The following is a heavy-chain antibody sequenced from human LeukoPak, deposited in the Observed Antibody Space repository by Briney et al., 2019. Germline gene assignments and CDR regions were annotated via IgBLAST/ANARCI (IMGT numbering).Heavy chain of an antibody. J-gene: IGHJ3*02. CDR2: ISSSGSTK. CDR1: GFTFSSYE. Sequence: GGSLRLPCAASGFTFSSYEMNWVRQAPGKGLEWVSYISSSGSTKYYADSVKGRFTISRDNAKNSLYLQMNSLRVEDTAVYYCARWGGSGTFWDGFDIWGQGTMVTVSS. V-gene: IGHV3-48*03. D-gene: IGHD3-10*01. CDR3: ARWGGSGTFWDGFDI.